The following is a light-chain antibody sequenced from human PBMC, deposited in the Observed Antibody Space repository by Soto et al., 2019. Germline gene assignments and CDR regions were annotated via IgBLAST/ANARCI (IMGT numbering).Light chain of an antibody. J-gene: IGLJ1*01. CDR3: GTWDGSLSVYV. CDR2: DNN. CDR1: SSNIGNNY. V-gene: IGLV1-51*01. Sequence: QSVLTQPPSVSAAPGQKVTISCSGSSSNIGNNYVSWYQQLPGTAPKLLIYDNNKRPSGIPDRFSGSKSGTSATLGITGLQTGDEDDYYSGTWDGSLSVYVFGTGTKV.